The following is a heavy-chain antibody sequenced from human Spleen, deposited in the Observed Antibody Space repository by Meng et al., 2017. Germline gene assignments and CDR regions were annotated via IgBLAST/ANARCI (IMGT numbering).Heavy chain of an antibody. CDR2: IYSGGNT. Sequence: GGSLRLSCAASGFTVSHNYMSWVRQAPGKGLEWVSVIYSGGNTYYADSVKGRFTISRDNAKNSLYLQMNSLRAEDTAVYYCARIPLSVGPYYFDYWGQGTLVTVSS. CDR1: GFTVSHNY. V-gene: IGHV3-66*01. D-gene: IGHD5-12*01. CDR3: ARIPLSVGPYYFDY. J-gene: IGHJ4*02.